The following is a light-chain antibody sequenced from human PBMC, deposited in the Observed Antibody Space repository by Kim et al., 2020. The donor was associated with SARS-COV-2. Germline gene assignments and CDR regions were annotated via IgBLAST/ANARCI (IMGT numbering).Light chain of an antibody. V-gene: IGLV8-61*01. CDR3: LVYMGSAMSL. J-gene: IGLJ3*02. CDR2: STN. CDR1: SGSVSTTHH. Sequence: QTVVTQEPSLSVSPGGTVTLSCGLSSGSVSTTHHPTWYRQTPGQSPRTLVYSTNIRFSGVPDRFSGSILGNKAALTITGAQADDESDYYCLVYMGSAMSLFGGGTKLTVL.